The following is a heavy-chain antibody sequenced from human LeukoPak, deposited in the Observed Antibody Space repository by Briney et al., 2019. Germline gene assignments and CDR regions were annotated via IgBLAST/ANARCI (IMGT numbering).Heavy chain of an antibody. CDR3: ARDLIRDSGSYLGLDY. CDR1: GFTFSSYA. Sequence: GASLRLSCAASGFTFSSYAMSWVRQAPGKGLEWVAVISYDGSNKYYADSVKGRFTISRDNSKNTLYLQMNSLRAEDTAVYYCARDLIRDSGSYLGLDYWGQGTLVTVSS. CDR2: ISYDGSNK. J-gene: IGHJ4*02. V-gene: IGHV3-30-3*01. D-gene: IGHD1-26*01.